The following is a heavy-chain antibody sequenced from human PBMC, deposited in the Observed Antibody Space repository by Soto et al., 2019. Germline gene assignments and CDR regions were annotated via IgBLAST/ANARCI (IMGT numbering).Heavy chain of an antibody. D-gene: IGHD2-15*01. V-gene: IGHV3-33*01. CDR3: ARLYCSASSCYSVGAFDI. CDR2: IWFDGSDK. CDR1: GFTFSSYG. Sequence: QVQLVESGGGVVQPGRCLRLSCAASGFTFSSYGIHWVRQAPGKGLEWVALIWFDGSDKYYTESVKGRFTISRDNSKSTLYLQMNSLRAEDTAVYYCARLYCSASSCYSVGAFDIRGQRTMVTVSS. J-gene: IGHJ3*02.